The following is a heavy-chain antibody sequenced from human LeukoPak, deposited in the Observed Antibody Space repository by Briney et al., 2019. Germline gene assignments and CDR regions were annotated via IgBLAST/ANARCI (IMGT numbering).Heavy chain of an antibody. J-gene: IGHJ5*02. CDR2: IYPGDSDT. D-gene: IGHD6-13*01. V-gene: IGHV5-51*01. CDR1: GYSFTSYW. CDR3: ARGGAYSSSLYNWFDP. Sequence: GESLKISCKGSGYSFTSYWIGWVRQMPGKGLEWMGIIYPGDSDTRYSPSFQGQVTISADKSISTAYLQWSSLKASDTAMYYCARGGAYSSSLYNWFDPWGQGTLVTVSS.